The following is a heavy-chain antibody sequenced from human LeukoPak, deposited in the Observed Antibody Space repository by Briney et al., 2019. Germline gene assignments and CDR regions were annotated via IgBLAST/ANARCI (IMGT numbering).Heavy chain of an antibody. V-gene: IGHV1-69*05. CDR3: ARAAGQLVPTFDP. CDR2: IIPIFGTA. J-gene: IGHJ5*02. CDR1: GGTFRSYA. Sequence: SVKVPCKASGGTFRSYAISWVRQPPGQGLEWMGGIIPIFGTANYAQKFQGRVTITTDESTSTAYMELSSLRSEDTAVYYCARAAGQLVPTFDPWGQGTLVTVSS. D-gene: IGHD6-6*01.